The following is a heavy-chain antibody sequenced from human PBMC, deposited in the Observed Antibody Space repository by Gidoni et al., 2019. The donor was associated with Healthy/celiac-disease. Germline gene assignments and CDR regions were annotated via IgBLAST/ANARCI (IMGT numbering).Heavy chain of an antibody. J-gene: IGHJ4*02. CDR3: APFPSYYGSGSRFDY. V-gene: IGHV4-4*02. CDR1: GGPISSSNW. CDR2: IYHSGST. D-gene: IGHD3-10*01. Sequence: VQLQASGPGLAKPSGTLSLTCAVSGGPISSSNWWSWVRQPPGKGLEWIGEIYHSGSTNYTPSLKSRVTISVDKSKNQFSLKLSSVTAADTAVYYCAPFPSYYGSGSRFDYWGQGTLVTVSS.